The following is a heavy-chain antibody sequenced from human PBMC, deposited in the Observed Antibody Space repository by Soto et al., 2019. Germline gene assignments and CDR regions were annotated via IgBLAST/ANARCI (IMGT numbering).Heavy chain of an antibody. CDR1: GDSVSSNSAA. V-gene: IGHV6-1*01. Sequence: PSQTLSLTCAISGDSVSSNSAAWNWIRQSPSRGLEWLGRTYYRSKWYNDYAVSMQSRMTSNPDTSKNQFSLQLNSVTPDDTAVYYCARSVRGAFDFWGQGTMVTVSS. CDR3: ARSVRGAFDF. J-gene: IGHJ3*01. CDR2: TYYRSKWYN. D-gene: IGHD3-10*01.